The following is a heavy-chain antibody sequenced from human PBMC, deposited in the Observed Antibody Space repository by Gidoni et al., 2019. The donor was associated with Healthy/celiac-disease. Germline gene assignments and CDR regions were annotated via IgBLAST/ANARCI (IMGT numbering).Heavy chain of an antibody. J-gene: IGHJ4*02. CDR3: ARGLGDSSGYSDY. D-gene: IGHD3-22*01. CDR1: GGSFSGYY. Sequence: QVQLQQWGAGLLKPSETLSLTCAVSGGSFSGYYWSWIRQPPGKGLEWIGEINHSGSTNYNPALKSRVTISVDTSKNQFSLKLSSVTAADTAVYYCARGLGDSSGYSDYWGQGTLVTVSS. CDR2: INHSGST. V-gene: IGHV4-34*01.